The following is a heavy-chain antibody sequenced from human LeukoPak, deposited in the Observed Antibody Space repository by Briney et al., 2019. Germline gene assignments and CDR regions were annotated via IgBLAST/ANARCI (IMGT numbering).Heavy chain of an antibody. CDR2: IHYSGST. CDR1: GGSISSYY. J-gene: IGHJ4*02. V-gene: IGHV4-59*12. CDR3: ARWDCSSTSCYVDY. Sequence: PSETLSLTCSVSGGSISSYYWIWIRQPPGKGLEWIGYIHYSGSTNYNPSLKSRVTISVDTSKNQFSLKLSSVTAADTAVYYCARWDCSSTSCYVDYWGQGTLVTVSS. D-gene: IGHD2-2*01.